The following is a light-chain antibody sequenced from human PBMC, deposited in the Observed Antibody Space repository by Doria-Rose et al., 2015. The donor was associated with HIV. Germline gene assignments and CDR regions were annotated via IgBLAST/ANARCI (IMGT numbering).Light chain of an antibody. CDR1: QGISSY. CDR2: AAS. J-gene: IGKJ2*01. Sequence: TNSPSSLSASTGDRVTITCRASQGISSYLAWYQQKPGKAPKLLIYAASTLQSGVPSRFSGSGSGTDFTLTISCLQSEDFAAYYCQQYYSYPRTFGQGIKLEIK. CDR3: QQYYSYPRT. V-gene: IGKV1-8*01.